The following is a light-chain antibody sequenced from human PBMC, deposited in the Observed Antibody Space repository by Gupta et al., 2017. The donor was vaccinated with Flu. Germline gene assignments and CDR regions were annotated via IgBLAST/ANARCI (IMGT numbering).Light chain of an antibody. V-gene: IGKV1-5*03. J-gene: IGKJ1*01. Sequence: PPTLSASVGDRVTITVLSSPSISSWLAWHQQKPGKAPKLLIYKASSGESGVPARFSGSGSGTEFTLTISSLQPDDFANYYCQQYYGYSWTFGEGTKVEIK. CDR1: PSISSW. CDR3: QQYYGYSWT. CDR2: KAS.